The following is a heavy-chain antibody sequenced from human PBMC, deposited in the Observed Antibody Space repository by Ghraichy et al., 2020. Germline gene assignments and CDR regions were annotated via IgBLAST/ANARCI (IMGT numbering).Heavy chain of an antibody. CDR2: MYYTGST. J-gene: IGHJ4*02. V-gene: IGHV4-59*01. CDR1: GGSISRYY. Sequence: SETLSLTCTVSGGSISRYYWNWIRQPPGKGLEWIGNMYYTGSTNYNPSLKSRVTISIDTSKNQFSLKLRSVTAADTAVYYCARGVAARLIDQAFDYWGQGNRVNVSS. D-gene: IGHD6-6*01. CDR3: ARGVAARLIDQAFDY.